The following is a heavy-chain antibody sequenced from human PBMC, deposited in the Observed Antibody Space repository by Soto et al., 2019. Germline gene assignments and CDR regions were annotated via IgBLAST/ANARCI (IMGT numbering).Heavy chain of an antibody. D-gene: IGHD2-8*01. V-gene: IGHV3-21*01. J-gene: IGHJ6*02. CDR2: ISSSSSYI. Sequence: PWGSLRLSCAASGFTFSSYSMNWVRQAPGKGLEWVSSISSSSSYIYYADSVKGRFTISRDNAKTSLYLQMNSLRAEDTAVYYCARRMAGSGSRYYYYGMDVWGQGTTVTVSS. CDR1: GFTFSSYS. CDR3: ARRMAGSGSRYYYYGMDV.